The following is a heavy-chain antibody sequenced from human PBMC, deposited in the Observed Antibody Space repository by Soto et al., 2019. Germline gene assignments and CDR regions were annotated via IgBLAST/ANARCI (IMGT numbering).Heavy chain of an antibody. D-gene: IGHD3-16*01. CDR1: GYTFTSYG. J-gene: IGHJ6*02. Sequence: ASVKVSCKASGYTFTSYGISWVRQAPGQGLEWMGWISAYNGNTNYAQKLQGRVTMTTDTSTSTAYMELRSLRSDDTAVYYCARDPRVTITFEGYYYGMDVWGQGTTVTVSS. V-gene: IGHV1-18*01. CDR2: ISAYNGNT. CDR3: ARDPRVTITFEGYYYGMDV.